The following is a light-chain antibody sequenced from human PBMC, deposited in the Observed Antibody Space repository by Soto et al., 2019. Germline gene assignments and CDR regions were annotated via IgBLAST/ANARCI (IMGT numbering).Light chain of an antibody. CDR2: GAS. CDR3: QQYGSSPRT. Sequence: ENFFPQSPGTLSFSPGAGATLSCRASRGVSANYLAWYQQKPGQAPTLLISGASIRAAGIPARFSGSGSGTDFTLTIRRLEPEDFAVYYCQQYGSSPRTFGQGTKVDIK. J-gene: IGKJ1*01. V-gene: IGKV3-20*01. CDR1: RGVSANY.